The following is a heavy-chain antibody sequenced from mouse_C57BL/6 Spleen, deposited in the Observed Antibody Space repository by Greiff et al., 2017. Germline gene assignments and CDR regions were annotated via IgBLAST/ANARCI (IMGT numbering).Heavy chain of an antibody. D-gene: IGHD2-2*01. Sequence: VKLQQPGAELVRPGSSVKLSCKASGYTFTSYWMDWVKQRPGQGLEWIGNIYPSDSETHYNQKFKDKATLTVDKSSSTAYMQLSSLTSEDSAVYYCAREGYGYAAYWGQGTLVTVSA. CDR3: AREGYGYAAY. J-gene: IGHJ3*01. CDR1: GYTFTSYW. V-gene: IGHV1-61*01. CDR2: IYPSDSET.